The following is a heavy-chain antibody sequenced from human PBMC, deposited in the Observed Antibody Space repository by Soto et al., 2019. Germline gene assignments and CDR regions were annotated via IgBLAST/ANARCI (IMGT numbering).Heavy chain of an antibody. CDR1: GYAFTSYF. J-gene: IGHJ5*02. CDR3: ARDLFCDNTNCPTSNWFDP. CDR2: ISPINSTT. V-gene: IGHV1-46*01. Sequence: ASLKVSCKASGYAFTSYFMHWVRQAPGQGLEWMGIISPINSTTKYAQKFEGRVSMTSDTSTTTVYMELSSLRSEDTAVYYCARDLFCDNTNCPTSNWFDPWGQGTLVTVSS. D-gene: IGHD2-2*01.